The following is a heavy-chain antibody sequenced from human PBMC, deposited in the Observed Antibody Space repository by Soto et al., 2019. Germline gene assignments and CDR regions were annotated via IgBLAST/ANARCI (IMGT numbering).Heavy chain of an antibody. CDR2: ISYDGNTQ. CDR1: GFTLSSYS. J-gene: IGHJ4*02. V-gene: IGHV3-30-3*01. CDR3: ARVPDC. Sequence: GGSLRLSCAASGFTLSSYSIHWVRQAPGKGLDWVAVISYDGNTQFYGDSVKGRFIVSRDNSRNTLYLQLNNLQAEDTAVYYCARVPDCWGQGILVTVSS. D-gene: IGHD2-2*01.